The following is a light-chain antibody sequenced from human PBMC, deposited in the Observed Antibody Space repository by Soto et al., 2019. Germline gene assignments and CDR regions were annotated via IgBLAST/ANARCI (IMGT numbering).Light chain of an antibody. CDR1: SSDVGAYNS. CDR3: SSFTTTATLVV. Sequence: QSALTQPASVSGSPGQSITISCTGTSSDVGAYNSVSWYQQHPGKAPKLMIYEVSNRPLGVSNRFSGSKSGNTASLTISGLQVEDEADYFCSSFTTTATLVVFGGRPKLIVL. CDR2: EVS. V-gene: IGLV2-14*01. J-gene: IGLJ3*02.